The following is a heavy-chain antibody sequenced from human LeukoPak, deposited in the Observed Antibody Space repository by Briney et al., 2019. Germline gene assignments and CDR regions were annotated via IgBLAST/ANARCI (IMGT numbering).Heavy chain of an antibody. V-gene: IGHV3-21*01. CDR1: GFTFSSYS. CDR3: ARDLGRQQLALI. J-gene: IGHJ3*02. CDR2: ISSSSSYI. Sequence: PGGSLRLSCAASGFTFSSYSMNWVRQAPGKGLEWVSSISSSSSYIYYADSVKGRFTISRDNAKNSLYLQMNSLRAEDTAVYYCARDLGRQQLALIWGQGTMVTVSS. D-gene: IGHD6-13*01.